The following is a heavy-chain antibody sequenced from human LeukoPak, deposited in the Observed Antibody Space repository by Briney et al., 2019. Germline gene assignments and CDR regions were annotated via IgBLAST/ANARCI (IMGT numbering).Heavy chain of an antibody. Sequence: GESLKISCKGSGYSFTSYWIGWVRQMPGKSLEWMGIIYPGDSDTRYSPSFQGQVTISADKSISTAYLQWSSLKASDAAMYYCASAVEMATITRSVAFDIWGQGTMVTVSS. V-gene: IGHV5-51*01. CDR2: IYPGDSDT. J-gene: IGHJ3*02. CDR1: GYSFTSYW. CDR3: ASAVEMATITRSVAFDI. D-gene: IGHD5-24*01.